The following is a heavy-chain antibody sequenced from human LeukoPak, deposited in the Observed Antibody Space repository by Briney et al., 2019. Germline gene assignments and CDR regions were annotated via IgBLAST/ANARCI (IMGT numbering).Heavy chain of an antibody. Sequence: GGSLRLSCAASGFTSSSYWMHWVRQVPGEGLVWVSRIDPDASASTYADSVKGRFTISRDNAKNTLWLQMNSLRADDAAVYYCAGVRAGGNRAFDVWGQGTVVAVSS. V-gene: IGHV3-74*01. CDR3: AGVRAGGNRAFDV. J-gene: IGHJ3*01. CDR2: IDPDASAS. CDR1: GFTSSSYW. D-gene: IGHD4-23*01.